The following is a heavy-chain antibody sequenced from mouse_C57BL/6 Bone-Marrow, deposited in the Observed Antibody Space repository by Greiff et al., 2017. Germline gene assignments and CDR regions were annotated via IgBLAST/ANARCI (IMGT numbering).Heavy chain of an antibody. CDR2: ISSGGSYT. J-gene: IGHJ2*01. V-gene: IGHV5-6*02. CDR3: ARRCLDY. Sequence: EVKVVESGGDLVKPGGSLKLSCAASGFTFSSYGMSWVRQTPDKRLEWVATISSGGSYTYYPDSVKGRFTISRVNAKNTLYLQMSSLKSEDTAMYYCARRCLDYWGQGTTLTVSS. CDR1: GFTFSSYG.